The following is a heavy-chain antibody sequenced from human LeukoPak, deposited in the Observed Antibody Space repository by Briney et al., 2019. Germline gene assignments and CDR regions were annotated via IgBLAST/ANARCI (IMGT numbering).Heavy chain of an antibody. D-gene: IGHD5-18*01. CDR1: GYTFTSYD. CDR3: ARGLQLATDGFDY. J-gene: IGHJ4*02. Sequence: ASVKVSCKASGYTFTSYDINWMRQAPGQGLEWVGWMNPNSGNTGYAQTFQGKLTMTRNTSIKTAYMELSSLRSEDTAVYYCARGLQLATDGFDYWGQGTLVTVSS. V-gene: IGHV1-8*01. CDR2: MNPNSGNT.